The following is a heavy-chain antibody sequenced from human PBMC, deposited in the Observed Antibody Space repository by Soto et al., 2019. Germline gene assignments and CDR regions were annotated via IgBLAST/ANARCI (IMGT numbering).Heavy chain of an antibody. CDR3: AKARAQYYDFWSGYPVDY. V-gene: IGHV3-23*01. CDR2: ISGSGGST. CDR1: GFTFDSYA. J-gene: IGHJ4*02. D-gene: IGHD3-3*01. Sequence: GGSLRLSCAASGFTFDSYAMHWVRQAPGKGLEYVSAISGSGGSTYYADSVKGRFTISRDNSKNTLYLQMNSLRAEDTAVYYCAKARAQYYDFWSGYPVDYWGQGTLVTVSS.